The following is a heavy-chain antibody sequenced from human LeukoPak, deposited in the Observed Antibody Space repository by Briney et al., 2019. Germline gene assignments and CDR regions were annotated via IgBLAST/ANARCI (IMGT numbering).Heavy chain of an antibody. V-gene: IGHV3-23*01. D-gene: IGHD3-16*01. CDR3: AKDGGAGQLLF. CDR1: GFTFSNA. CDR2: ISDSGGNT. Sequence: GRSLRLSRAASGFTFSNAMSWVRQAPGKGLEWVSGISDSGGNTYYADSVKGRFTISRDNSKNTLYLQMSSLRAEDTAVYYCAKDGGAGQLLFWSQGTLVTVSS. J-gene: IGHJ4*02.